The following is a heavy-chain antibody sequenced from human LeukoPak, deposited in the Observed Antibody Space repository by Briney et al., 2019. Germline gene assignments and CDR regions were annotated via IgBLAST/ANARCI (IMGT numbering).Heavy chain of an antibody. D-gene: IGHD1-26*01. V-gene: IGHV3-23*01. CDR2: ISGSGGSI. CDR3: ANDQGGSFPPFDY. CDR1: GFTFSSHA. J-gene: IGHJ4*02. Sequence: LAGGSLRPSCAASGFTFSSHAMSWVRQAPGKGLEWVSAISGSGGSIYYADSVKGRFTISRDNSKNTLYLQMNSLRVEDTAVYYCANDQGGSFPPFDYWGQGTLVTVSS.